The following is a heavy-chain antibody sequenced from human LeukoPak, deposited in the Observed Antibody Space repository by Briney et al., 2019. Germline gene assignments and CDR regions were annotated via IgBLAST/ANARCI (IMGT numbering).Heavy chain of an antibody. Sequence: GASVKVSCKASGGTFSSYAISWVRQAPGQGLEWMGGIIPIFGTANYAQKFQGRVTITADESTSTAYMELSSLRSEDTAVYYCAREAYCSSTSCYDVVYNWFDPWGQGTLVTVSS. CDR1: GGTFSSYA. V-gene: IGHV1-69*13. D-gene: IGHD2-2*01. CDR2: IIPIFGTA. J-gene: IGHJ5*02. CDR3: AREAYCSSTSCYDVVYNWFDP.